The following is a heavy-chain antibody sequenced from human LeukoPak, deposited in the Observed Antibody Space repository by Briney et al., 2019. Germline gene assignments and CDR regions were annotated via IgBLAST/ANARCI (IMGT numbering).Heavy chain of an antibody. CDR2: IYTSGST. D-gene: IGHD3-22*01. V-gene: IGHV4-4*09. CDR3: ASHLGYDSSGYYGADAFDI. Sequence: PSETLSLTCTVSGGSISSYYWSWIRQPPGKGLEWIGYIYTSGSTNYNPSLKSRVTISVDTSKNQFSLKLSSVTAADTAVYYCASHLGYDSSGYYGADAFDIWGQGTMVTVSS. J-gene: IGHJ3*02. CDR1: GGSISSYY.